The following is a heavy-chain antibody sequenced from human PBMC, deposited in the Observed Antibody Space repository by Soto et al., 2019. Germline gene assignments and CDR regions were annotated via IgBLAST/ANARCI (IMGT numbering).Heavy chain of an antibody. CDR3: ASDRGTAEYHFHGMDG. Sequence: QVQLVQSGAEVKTPGSSVKVSCRASGGSFSNKGISWVRQAPGQGLEWMGGIIPMYGTTHDSQKFQDRVTFTAEKSTSTAYMGLSSLRSEDTAVDYCASDRGTAEYHFHGMDGWGQGTSVTVSS. CDR1: GGSFSNKG. V-gene: IGHV1-69*06. J-gene: IGHJ6*02. CDR2: IIPMYGTT.